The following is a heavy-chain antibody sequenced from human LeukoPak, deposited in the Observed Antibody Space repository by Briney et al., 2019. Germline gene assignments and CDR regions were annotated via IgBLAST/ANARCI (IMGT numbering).Heavy chain of an antibody. CDR1: GFTFSSYA. D-gene: IGHD1/OR15-1a*01. CDR3: AKGTKPVMTIPDY. V-gene: IGHV3-23*01. CDR2: ISGSGGST. Sequence: GGSLRLSCAASGFTFSSYAMSWVRQAPGKGLEWVSAISGSGGSTYYADSVKGRFTISRDNSKNTLYLQMNSLRAEDTAMYYCAKGTKPVMTIPDYWGQGILVTVST. J-gene: IGHJ4*02.